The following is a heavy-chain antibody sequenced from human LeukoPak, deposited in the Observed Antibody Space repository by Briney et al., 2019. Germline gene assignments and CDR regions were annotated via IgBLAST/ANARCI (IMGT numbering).Heavy chain of an antibody. V-gene: IGHV4-59*01. J-gene: IGHJ4*02. CDR1: GGSISSYY. D-gene: IGHD6-13*01. CDR2: IYYSGST. Sequence: SETLSLTCTVSGGSISSYYWSWIRQPPGKGLEWIGYIYYSGSTNYNPSLKSRVTISVDTSKNQFSLKLSSVTAADTAVYYCARGSTAAGIYYFYYWGQGTLVNVSS. CDR3: ARGSTAAGIYYFYY.